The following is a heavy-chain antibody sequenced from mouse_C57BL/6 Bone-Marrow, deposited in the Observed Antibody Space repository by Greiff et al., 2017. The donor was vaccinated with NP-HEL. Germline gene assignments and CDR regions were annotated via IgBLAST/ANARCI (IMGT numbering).Heavy chain of an antibody. Sequence: QVQLQQSGAELVKPGASVKISCKASGYAFSSYWMNWVKQRPGKGLEWIGQIYPGDGDTNYNGKFKGKATLTADKSSSTAYMQLSSLTSEDSAVYFCAIDYYGSSYLAYWGQGTLVTVSA. CDR2: IYPGDGDT. V-gene: IGHV1-80*01. D-gene: IGHD1-1*01. CDR1: GYAFSSYW. CDR3: AIDYYGSSYLAY. J-gene: IGHJ3*01.